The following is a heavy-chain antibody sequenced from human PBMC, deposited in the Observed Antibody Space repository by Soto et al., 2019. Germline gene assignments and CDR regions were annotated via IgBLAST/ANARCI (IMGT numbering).Heavy chain of an antibody. CDR2: ISYDGNNK. J-gene: IGHJ4*02. D-gene: IGHD1-26*01. CDR3: ARDGGTYYFDY. V-gene: IGHV3-30*04. Sequence: GGSLRLSCAASGFTFSSYVMYWVRQAPGKGLEWVAVISYDGNNKNYADSVKGRLTISRDNSKNTVYLQTSNLRAEDTAVYFCARDGGTYYFDYWGQGTPVTVSS. CDR1: GFTFSSYV.